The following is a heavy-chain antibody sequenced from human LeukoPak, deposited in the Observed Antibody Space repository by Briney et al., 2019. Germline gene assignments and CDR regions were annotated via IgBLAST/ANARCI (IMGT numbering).Heavy chain of an antibody. Sequence: SETLSLTCTVSGGSISSYYWSWIRQPPGKGLEWIGRIYTSGSTNYNPSLKSRVTISVDTSKNQFSLKLSSVTAADTAVYYCARGTVAGTFYFDYWGQGTLVTVSS. CDR2: IYTSGST. CDR1: GGSISSYY. CDR3: ARGTVAGTFYFDY. D-gene: IGHD6-19*01. J-gene: IGHJ4*02. V-gene: IGHV4-4*08.